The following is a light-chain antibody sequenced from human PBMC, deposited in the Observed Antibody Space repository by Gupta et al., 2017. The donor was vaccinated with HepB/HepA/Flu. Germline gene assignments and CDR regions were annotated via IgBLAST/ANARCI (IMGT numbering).Light chain of an antibody. V-gene: IGKV1-39*01. CDR3: QQSDSAPVP. CDR2: GAS. Sequence: DIQMTQSPSSLSASVVDRVTITCLASDSISSFLNWHQQRPGKAPELLISGASRVKSGVPSRFSGSGSGTDFTLTISNRQPEDFANYYCQQSDSAPVPFGQGTKVEIK. J-gene: IGKJ1*01. CDR1: DSISSF.